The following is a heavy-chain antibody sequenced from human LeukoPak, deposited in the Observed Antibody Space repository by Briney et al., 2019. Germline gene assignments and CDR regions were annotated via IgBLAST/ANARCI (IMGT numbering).Heavy chain of an antibody. Sequence: GGSLRLSCAASGFTISSNYMTWVRQAPGRGLEWVSVIYSGGTTYYADSVQGRFTISRDNSKNTLYLQISSLRAEDTAVYYCARSYGTCYYGMDVWGQGTTVTVSS. V-gene: IGHV3-53*01. CDR1: GFTISSNY. CDR2: IYSGGTT. J-gene: IGHJ6*02. CDR3: ARSYGTCYYGMDV. D-gene: IGHD1-26*01.